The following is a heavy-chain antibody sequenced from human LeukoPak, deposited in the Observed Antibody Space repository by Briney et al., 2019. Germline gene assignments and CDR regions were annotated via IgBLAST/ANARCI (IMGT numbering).Heavy chain of an antibody. D-gene: IGHD5-24*01. CDR2: IKQDGSKK. CDR1: GFPFSSYW. J-gene: IGHJ4*02. Sequence: GGSLRLSCVASGFPFSSYWMTWVRQAPGKGPEWVANIKQDGSKKSYVDSVKGRFTISRDDAKNSLYLQMNSLRAEDTAIYYCTRVGYIDEGIDYWGQGTLVTVSS. CDR3: TRVGYIDEGIDY. V-gene: IGHV3-7*04.